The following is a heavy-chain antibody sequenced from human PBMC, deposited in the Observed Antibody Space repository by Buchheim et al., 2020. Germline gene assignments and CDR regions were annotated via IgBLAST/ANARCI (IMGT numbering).Heavy chain of an antibody. CDR3: AKDHDSGSYQSYFDY. CDR2: ISYDGSNK. CDR1: GFTFSSYA. J-gene: IGHJ4*02. D-gene: IGHD1-26*01. Sequence: VQLLESGGGLVQPGGSLRLSCAASGFTFSSYAMSWVRQAPGKGLEWVAVISYDGSNKYYADSVKGRFTISRDNSKNTLYLQMNSLRAEDTAVYYCAKDHDSGSYQSYFDYWGQGTL. V-gene: IGHV3-30*18.